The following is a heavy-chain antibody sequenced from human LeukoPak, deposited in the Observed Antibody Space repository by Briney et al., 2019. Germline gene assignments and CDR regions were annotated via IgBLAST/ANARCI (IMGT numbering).Heavy chain of an antibody. CDR1: GFTFSSYS. CDR2: ISSSSSYI. CDR3: ARDGWAGGEYQLLSGDPPDY. Sequence: PGGSLRLSCAASGFTFSSYSMNWVRQAPGKGLEWVSSISSSSSYIYYADSVKGRFTISRDNAKNSLYRQMNSLRAEDTAVYYCARDGWAGGEYQLLSGDPPDYWGQGTLVTVSS. D-gene: IGHD2-2*01. J-gene: IGHJ4*02. V-gene: IGHV3-21*01.